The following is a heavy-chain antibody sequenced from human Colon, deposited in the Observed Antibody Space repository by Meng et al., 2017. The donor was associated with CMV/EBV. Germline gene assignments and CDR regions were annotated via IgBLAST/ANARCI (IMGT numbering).Heavy chain of an antibody. CDR2: IKEDGSEK. J-gene: IGHJ4*02. Sequence: GGSLRLSCAASRFTFRNYWMSWVCQAPGKGLEWVANIKEDGSEKYYVDSVKGRFTISRDNVKNSLYLQMNSLRADDTALYYCARVSVGWELLPGYFDDWGQGTLVTVSS. CDR1: RFTFRNYW. V-gene: IGHV3-7*01. D-gene: IGHD1-26*01. CDR3: ARVSVGWELLPGYFDD.